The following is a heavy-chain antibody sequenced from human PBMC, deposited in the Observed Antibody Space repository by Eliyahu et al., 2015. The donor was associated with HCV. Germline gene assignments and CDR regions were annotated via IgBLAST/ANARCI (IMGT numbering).Heavy chain of an antibody. Sequence: EIQLLESGGDLVQPGGSLXLSCAXXGFSFSSYAMXWVRQAPGKGLEWVSEISGSGSDTYYAESVKGRFTISRDNSKKTLDLQMHSLRAEDSAVYYCAKGIYGFHNYDFDHWGQGTLVTVSS. CDR1: GFSFSSYA. D-gene: IGHD4-11*01. CDR2: ISGSGSDT. J-gene: IGHJ4*02. CDR3: AKGIYGFHNYDFDH. V-gene: IGHV3-23*01.